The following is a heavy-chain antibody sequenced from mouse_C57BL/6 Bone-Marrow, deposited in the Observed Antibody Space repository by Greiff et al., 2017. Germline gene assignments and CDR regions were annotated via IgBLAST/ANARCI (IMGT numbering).Heavy chain of an antibody. V-gene: IGHV1-50*01. CDR2: IDPSDSYT. D-gene: IGHD2-1*01. Sequence: QVQLQQPGAELVKPGASVKLSCKASGYTFTSYWMQWVKQRPGQGLEWIGEIDPSDSYTNYNQKFKGKATLTVDTSSSTAYMQLSSLTSEDSAVYYCARVGNYEYYYAMDYWGQGTSVTVSS. CDR1: GYTFTSYW. J-gene: IGHJ4*01. CDR3: ARVGNYEYYYAMDY.